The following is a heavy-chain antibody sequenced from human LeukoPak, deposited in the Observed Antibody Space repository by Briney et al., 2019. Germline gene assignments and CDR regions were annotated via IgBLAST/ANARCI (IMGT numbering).Heavy chain of an antibody. D-gene: IGHD4-17*01. Sequence: GGSLRLSCAAPGFTFSSSLMSWVRQAPGKGLEWVANIKEDGSEEYYVDSVKGRFTIPTDNANNSLYLQMNSLRAEDTAVYYCARELSTVGGQGTLVTVSS. CDR3: ARELSTV. J-gene: IGHJ4*02. CDR2: IKEDGSEE. CDR1: GFTFSSSL. V-gene: IGHV3-7*04.